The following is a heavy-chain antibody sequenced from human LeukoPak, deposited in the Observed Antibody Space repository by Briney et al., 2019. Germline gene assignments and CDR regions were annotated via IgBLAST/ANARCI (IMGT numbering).Heavy chain of an antibody. D-gene: IGHD2-15*01. Sequence: PGGSLRLSCAASGFTFSSYGMSWVRQAPGKGLEWVSGISDSGGSTYYADSVKGRFTISRDNSKNTLYLQMNSLRAEDTAVYYCAKHRGYCSGGTCSTIGLDYWGQGTLVTDSS. V-gene: IGHV3-23*01. CDR3: AKHRGYCSGGTCSTIGLDY. CDR2: ISDSGGST. J-gene: IGHJ4*02. CDR1: GFTFSSYG.